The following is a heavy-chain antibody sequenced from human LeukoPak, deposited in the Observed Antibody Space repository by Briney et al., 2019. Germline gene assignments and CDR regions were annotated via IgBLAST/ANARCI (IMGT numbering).Heavy chain of an antibody. CDR3: ARVVTPRYCSSTTCYWKGWFDP. CDR2: FDPEHGKT. CDR1: GYTLTELS. V-gene: IGHV1-24*01. Sequence: ASVKVSCKVSGYTLTELSMHWVRQAPGKGLEWMGGFDPEHGKTIYAQKFQGRVTMTEDTSTDTAYMELSSLRSEDTAVYYCARVVTPRYCSSTTCYWKGWFDPWGQGTLVTVSS. D-gene: IGHD2-2*01. J-gene: IGHJ5*02.